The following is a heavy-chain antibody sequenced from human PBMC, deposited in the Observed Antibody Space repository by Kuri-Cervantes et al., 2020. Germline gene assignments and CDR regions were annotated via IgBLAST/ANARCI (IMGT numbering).Heavy chain of an antibody. Sequence: SETLSLTCAVYGGSFSGYYWSWIRQPPGEGLEWIGEINHSGSTNYNPSLKSRVTISIDTSKNQFSLKLSSVTAADTAVYYCASRRGGGSGLDYWGQGTLVTVSS. CDR3: ASRRGGGSGLDY. D-gene: IGHD2-15*01. J-gene: IGHJ4*02. V-gene: IGHV4-34*01. CDR1: GGSFSGYY. CDR2: INHSGST.